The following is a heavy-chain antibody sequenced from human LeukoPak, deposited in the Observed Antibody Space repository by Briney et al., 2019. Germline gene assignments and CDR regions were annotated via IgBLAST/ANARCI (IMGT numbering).Heavy chain of an antibody. CDR2: ISAYNGNT. D-gene: IGHD6-19*01. Sequence: ASVKVSCKASGYTFTSYGISWVRQAPGQGLEWMGWISAYNGNTNYAQKLQGRVTMTTDTSMSTAYMELRSLRSDDTAVYYCARDAEYSSGWWGFYYYGMDVWGQGTTVTVSS. V-gene: IGHV1-18*01. J-gene: IGHJ6*02. CDR1: GYTFTSYG. CDR3: ARDAEYSSGWWGFYYYGMDV.